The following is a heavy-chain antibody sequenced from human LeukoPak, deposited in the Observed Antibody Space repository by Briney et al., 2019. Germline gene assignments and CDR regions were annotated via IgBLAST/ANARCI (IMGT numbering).Heavy chain of an antibody. D-gene: IGHD6-19*01. CDR2: ISAHDGTR. CDR3: ARGSYSSGWRLLLDY. Sequence: GASVKVSCKASGYTFTNYGITWVRQAPGQGLEWMGWISAHDGTRNYALKHEDRVTMTTDTSTSTAYMELRGLRSDDTAVYYCARGSYSSGWRLLLDYWGQGTLVTVSS. V-gene: IGHV1-18*01. CDR1: GYTFTNYG. J-gene: IGHJ4*02.